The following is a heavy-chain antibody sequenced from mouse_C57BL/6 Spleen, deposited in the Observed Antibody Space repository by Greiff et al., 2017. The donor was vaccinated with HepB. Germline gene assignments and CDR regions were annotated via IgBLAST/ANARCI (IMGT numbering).Heavy chain of an antibody. CDR3: ASLSYYGSFFDY. CDR2: INPYNGGT. Sequence: EVQLQQSGPVLVKPGASVKMSCKASGYTFTDYYMNWVKQSHGKSLEWIGVINPYNGGTSYNQKFKGKATLTVDKSSSTAYMELNSLTSEDSAVYYCASLSYYGSFFDYWGQGTTLTVSS. J-gene: IGHJ2*01. CDR1: GYTFTDYY. D-gene: IGHD1-1*01. V-gene: IGHV1-19*01.